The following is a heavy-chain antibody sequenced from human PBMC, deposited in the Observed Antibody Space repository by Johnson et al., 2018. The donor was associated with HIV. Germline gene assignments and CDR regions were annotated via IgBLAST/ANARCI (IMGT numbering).Heavy chain of an antibody. V-gene: IGHV3-23*04. CDR2: ISGSGTST. D-gene: IGHD3/OR15-3a*01. CDR3: AKGPAAVFGLVADI. J-gene: IGHJ3*02. Sequence: MQLVESGGGLVQPGGSLRLSCGASGFTFSSYGMTWVRQAPGKGLEWVSGISGSGTSTYYADSVKGRFTIFRDNSRNTLYLQMNSLRVDDTAVYYCAKGPAAVFGLVADIWGQGTKVTVSS. CDR1: GFTFSSYG.